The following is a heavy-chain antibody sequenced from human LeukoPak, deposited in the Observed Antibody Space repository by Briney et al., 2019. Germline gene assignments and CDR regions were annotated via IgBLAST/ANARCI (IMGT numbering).Heavy chain of an antibody. CDR1: GFTFSSYA. CDR3: AKDLWTNRAAAWDY. J-gene: IGHJ4*02. D-gene: IGHD6-13*01. CDR2: IGGSGGTT. Sequence: GGSLRLSCAASGFTFSSYAMTWVRQATGKGLEWVSAIGGSGGTTYYADSVKGRFTISRDNSMNTLYLQMNSLRAEDTAVYYCAKDLWTNRAAAWDYWGQGTLVTVSS. V-gene: IGHV3-23*01.